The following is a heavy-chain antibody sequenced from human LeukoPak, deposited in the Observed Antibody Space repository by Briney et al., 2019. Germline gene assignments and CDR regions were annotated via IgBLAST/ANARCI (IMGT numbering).Heavy chain of an antibody. CDR3: ARDNGSYSRSPGFDY. Sequence: GGSLRLSCAASGFTFSSYSMNWVRQAPGKGLEWVSSISTSSSYIYYADSVKGRFTIFRDNARNSLFLQMNSLRAEDTAVYYCARDNGSYSRSPGFDYWGQGTLVTVSS. CDR2: ISTSSSYI. D-gene: IGHD1-26*01. CDR1: GFTFSSYS. J-gene: IGHJ4*02. V-gene: IGHV3-21*01.